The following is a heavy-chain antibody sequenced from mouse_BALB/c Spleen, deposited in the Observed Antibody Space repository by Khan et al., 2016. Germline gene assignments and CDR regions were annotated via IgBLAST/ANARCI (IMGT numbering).Heavy chain of an antibody. Sequence: EVQLQESGPELVKPGASVKMSCKASGYTFTSYVMHWVQQKHGQGLEWIGYINPYNDGTNYNEKFKGKATLTLDKSSTTAYMELSGLTSEDSAVYYCTRSQSTMIATGFAHWGQGTLVTVSA. D-gene: IGHD2-4*01. CDR3: TRSQSTMIATGFAH. V-gene: IGHV1S136*01. J-gene: IGHJ3*01. CDR2: INPYNDGT. CDR1: GYTFTSYV.